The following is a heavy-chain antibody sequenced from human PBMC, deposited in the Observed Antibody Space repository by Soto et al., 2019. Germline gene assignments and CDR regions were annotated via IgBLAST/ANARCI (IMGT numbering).Heavy chain of an antibody. Sequence: QVHLVESGGGVVQSGRPLRLSCVGSGFTFSNSAMHWVHQAPGKGLEWVAFISYDSSEIFYADSVKGRFTISRDNPENTLFLDRNSPRADDTAVDYFAIARVADSSLDHWGQGILVTVSS. CDR3: AIARVADSSLDH. J-gene: IGHJ4*01. V-gene: IGHV3-30*01. CDR2: ISYDSSEI. D-gene: IGHD3-3*01. CDR1: GFTFSNSA.